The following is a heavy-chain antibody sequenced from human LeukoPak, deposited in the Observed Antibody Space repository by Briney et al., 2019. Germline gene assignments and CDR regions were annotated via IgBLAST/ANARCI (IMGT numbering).Heavy chain of an antibody. CDR2: IFHSGDT. D-gene: IGHD2-2*01. CDR1: GDSITTDYY. V-gene: IGHV4-38-2*02. J-gene: IGHJ4*02. CDR3: AKMFNADVYFEY. Sequence: SETLSLTCSVSGDSITTDYYWGWIRQPPGKGLEWIASIFHSGDTYYNPSLKSRVTISVDTSKNQLSLKLSSVTAADTAVYYCAKMFNADVYFEYWGQGILVTVSS.